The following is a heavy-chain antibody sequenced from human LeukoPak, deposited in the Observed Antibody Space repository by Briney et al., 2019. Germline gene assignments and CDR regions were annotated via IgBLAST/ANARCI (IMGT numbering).Heavy chain of an antibody. Sequence: SETLSLTCTVSGGSISSYYWSWIRQPPGKGLEWIGYIYYSGSTNYNPSLKSRVTISVDTSKNQFSLKLSSVAAADTAVYYCARHIQLWYDAFDIWGQGTMVTVSS. J-gene: IGHJ3*02. CDR1: GGSISSYY. CDR2: IYYSGST. D-gene: IGHD5-18*01. CDR3: ARHIQLWYDAFDI. V-gene: IGHV4-59*01.